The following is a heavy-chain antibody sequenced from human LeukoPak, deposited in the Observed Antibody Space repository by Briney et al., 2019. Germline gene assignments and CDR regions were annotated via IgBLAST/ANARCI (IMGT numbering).Heavy chain of an antibody. J-gene: IGHJ5*02. CDR3: AKDRPIVVVPAAMGS. CDR1: GFTFSSYA. CDR2: ISGSGGST. V-gene: IGHV3-23*01. D-gene: IGHD2-2*01. Sequence: SGGSLRLSCAASGFTFSSYAMSWVRQAPGKGLEWVSAISGSGGSTYYADSVKGRFTISRDNSKNTLYLQMNSLGAEDTAVYYCAKDRPIVVVPAAMGSWGQGTLVTVSS.